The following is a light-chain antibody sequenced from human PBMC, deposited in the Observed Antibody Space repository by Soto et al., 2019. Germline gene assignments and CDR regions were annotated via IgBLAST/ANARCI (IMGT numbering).Light chain of an antibody. CDR1: QNINTH. J-gene: IGKJ4*01. V-gene: IGKV1-39*01. CDR3: QQSSSAPLT. CDR2: ASV. Sequence: DIQMTQSPSSLSASVGDRVTITCRASQNINTHLNWYQQKPGRAPKLLIAASVNLQSEVSSRFSGSGSGTDFTLTISGLLPEDLGTYYCQQSSSAPLTFGGGTKVEIK.